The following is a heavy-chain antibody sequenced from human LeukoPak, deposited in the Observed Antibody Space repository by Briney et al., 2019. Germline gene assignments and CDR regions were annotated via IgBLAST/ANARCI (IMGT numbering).Heavy chain of an antibody. CDR2: INRNSEGT. V-gene: IGHV1-2*02. D-gene: IGHD6-19*01. Sequence: ASVKVSCKAFGYTFTSYYIHWVRQAPGQGVEGMGWINRNSEGTNYAQKFQGSVTMTRDTPISTAYMELSRLRSDDTAVYYCARGAKQWLDNDYWGQGTLVTVSS. CDR3: ARGAKQWLDNDY. CDR1: GYTFTSYY. J-gene: IGHJ4*02.